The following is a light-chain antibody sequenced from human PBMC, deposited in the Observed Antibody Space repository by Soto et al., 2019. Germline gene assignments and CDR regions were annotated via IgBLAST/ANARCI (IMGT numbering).Light chain of an antibody. CDR3: QQYGSSPT. Sequence: EIVLTQSPGTLSLSPGERATLSCRASQSVSSSYLAWYQQKPGQAPRLLIYGASSRATGIPDRFSGSGSGTDFTLTISRLESEDFAVYYCQQYGSSPTFGRGTKVEIK. CDR1: QSVSSSY. J-gene: IGKJ4*01. CDR2: GAS. V-gene: IGKV3-20*01.